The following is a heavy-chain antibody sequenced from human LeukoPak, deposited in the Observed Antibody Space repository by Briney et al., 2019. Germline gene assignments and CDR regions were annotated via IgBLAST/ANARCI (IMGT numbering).Heavy chain of an antibody. J-gene: IGHJ4*02. CDR1: AFTFSSYG. CDR3: ARPSGSVTIFGVVDYFDY. V-gene: IGHV3-30*04. D-gene: IGHD3-3*01. Sequence: PGGSLRRSCQVYAFTFSSYGMNWDRQAPGKGLDWGASVAYDGSNENYAESVKGRFTISRDNSKNMMYLQMNSLKAQETAVYFFARPSGSVTIFGVVDYFDYWGPGTMVTVSS. CDR2: VAYDGSNE.